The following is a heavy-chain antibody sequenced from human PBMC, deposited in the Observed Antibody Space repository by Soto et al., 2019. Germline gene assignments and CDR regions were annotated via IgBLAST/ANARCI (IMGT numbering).Heavy chain of an antibody. J-gene: IGHJ4*02. CDR2: ISYDGSNK. V-gene: IGHV3-30-3*01. CDR3: ARDSNIVVVPAASTLEPFDY. Sequence: GGSLRLSCAASGFTFSSYAMHWVRQAPGKGLEWVAVISYDGSNKYYADSVKGRFTISRDNSKNTLYLQMNSLRAEDTAVYYCARDSNIVVVPAASTLEPFDYWGQGTLVTVSS. D-gene: IGHD2-2*01. CDR1: GFTFSSYA.